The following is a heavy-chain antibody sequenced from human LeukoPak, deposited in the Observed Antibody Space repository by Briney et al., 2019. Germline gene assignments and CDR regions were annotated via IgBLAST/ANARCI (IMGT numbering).Heavy chain of an antibody. CDR3: AKRGVVIRVILVGFHKEAYYFDS. D-gene: IGHD3-22*01. Sequence: GGSLRLSCVVSGITLSNYGMSWVRQAPGKGLEGVAGISDRGSRTNYADSVKGRFTISTDHPKNTLYLQMNSLRAEDTAVYFCAKRGVVIRVILVGFHKEAYYFDSWGQGALVTVSS. CDR1: GITLSNYG. V-gene: IGHV3-23*01. CDR2: ISDRGSRT. J-gene: IGHJ4*02.